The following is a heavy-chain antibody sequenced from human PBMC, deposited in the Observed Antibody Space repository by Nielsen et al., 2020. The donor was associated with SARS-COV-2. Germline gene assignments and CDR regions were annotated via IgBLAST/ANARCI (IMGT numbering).Heavy chain of an antibody. D-gene: IGHD2-2*01. Sequence: VRQMPGKGLEWVAVISYDGSNKYYADSVKGRFTISRDNSKNTLYLQMNSLRAEDTAVYYCARDYCSSTSCYLGFAFDIWGQGTMVTVSS. CDR2: ISYDGSNK. J-gene: IGHJ3*02. CDR3: ARDYCSSTSCYLGFAFDI. V-gene: IGHV3-30*03.